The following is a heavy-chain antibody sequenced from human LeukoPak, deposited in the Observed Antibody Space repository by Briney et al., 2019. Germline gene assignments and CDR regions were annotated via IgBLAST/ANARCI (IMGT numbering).Heavy chain of an antibody. J-gene: IGHJ4*02. CDR1: GFTFSSYG. D-gene: IGHD2-2*01. Sequence: GRSLRLSCVASGFTFSSYGMQWVPQAPGKGLEGVAIIWSDGSTKYYVGSVKGRFTISRDGSKSTLYLQMNRLRAEYTAVYYCARDAATSVGMPHYWGQGTVVTVSS. V-gene: IGHV3-33*01. CDR3: ARDAATSVGMPHY. CDR2: IWSDGSTK.